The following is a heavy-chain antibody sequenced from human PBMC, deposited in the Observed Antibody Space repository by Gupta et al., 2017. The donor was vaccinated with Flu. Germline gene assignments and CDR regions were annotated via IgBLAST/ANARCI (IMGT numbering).Heavy chain of an antibody. CDR1: GFAFNTYW. J-gene: IGHJ4*02. Sequence: EVQLVESGGGSVQPGGSLRLSCAASGFAFNTYWMTWIRQAPGKGLEWVANIKHDGSEKNYVDSVKGRFTISRDNAENSLFLQMNSLRAEDTALYYCARDRYCSSPDCFYFDYWGQGTLLSVSA. CDR2: IKHDGSEK. D-gene: IGHD2-2*01. V-gene: IGHV3-7*04. CDR3: ARDRYCSSPDCFYFDY.